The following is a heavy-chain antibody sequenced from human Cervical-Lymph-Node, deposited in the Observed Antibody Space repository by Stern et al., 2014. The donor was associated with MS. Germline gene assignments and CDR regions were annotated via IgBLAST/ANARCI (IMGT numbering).Heavy chain of an antibody. D-gene: IGHD3-10*01. V-gene: IGHV3-20*01. CDR1: GFTFSDYG. Sequence: VQLVQSGGGVVRPGGSLRLSCTASGFTFSDYGIGWVLQSPGKGLGWVSAISWNGGNIGYADAVKGRFTISRDNAKSSLYLQMNSLRDEDTATYHCAREWFRDDRFYGMDVWGQGTTVTVSS. J-gene: IGHJ6*02. CDR2: ISWNGGNI. CDR3: AREWFRDDRFYGMDV.